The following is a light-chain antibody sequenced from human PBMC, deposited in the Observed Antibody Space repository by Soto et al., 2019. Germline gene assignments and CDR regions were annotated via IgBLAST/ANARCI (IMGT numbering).Light chain of an antibody. Sequence: DIQMTQSPSSLSASVGDRVTITCQASQDISDYLNWYQQRPGKAPNLLIYAASNLETRVPSRFSGSGSGTFFTLTITSLQPEDCATYYCQQYDSLPLTFGGGTKVDIK. CDR1: QDISDY. J-gene: IGKJ4*01. CDR3: QQYDSLPLT. V-gene: IGKV1-33*01. CDR2: AAS.